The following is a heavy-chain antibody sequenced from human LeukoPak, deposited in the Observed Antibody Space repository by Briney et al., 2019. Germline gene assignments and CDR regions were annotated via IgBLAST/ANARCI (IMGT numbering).Heavy chain of an antibody. CDR1: GFTFSSYN. CDR2: ISSSSSTI. J-gene: IGHJ4*02. CDR3: ARDPHSGLTRFW. V-gene: IGHV3-48*01. D-gene: IGHD3-16*01. Sequence: GGSLRLSCAASGFTFSSYNMNWVRQAPGKGLEWVSYISSSSSTIYYADSVKGRFTISRDNAKNSLYLQMNSLRADDTAVYYCARDPHSGLTRFWGGQGTLVTVSS.